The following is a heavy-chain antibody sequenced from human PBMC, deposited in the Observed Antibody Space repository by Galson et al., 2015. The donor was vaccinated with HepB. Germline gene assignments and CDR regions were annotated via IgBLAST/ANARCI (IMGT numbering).Heavy chain of an antibody. J-gene: IGHJ6*02. CDR2: ISWNSGSI. CDR1: GFTFDDYA. Sequence: SLRLSCAASGFTFDDYAMHWVRQAPGKGLEWVSGISWNSGSIGYADSVKGRFTISRDNAKNSLYLQMNSLRAEDTALYYCAKEKRGYSYAYYGMDVWGQGTTVTVSS. D-gene: IGHD5-18*01. CDR3: AKEKRGYSYAYYGMDV. V-gene: IGHV3-9*01.